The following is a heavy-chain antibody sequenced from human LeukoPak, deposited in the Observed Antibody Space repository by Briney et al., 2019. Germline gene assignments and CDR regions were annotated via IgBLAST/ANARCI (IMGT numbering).Heavy chain of an antibody. D-gene: IGHD6-19*01. CDR1: GFTFSSYW. Sequence: QPGGSLRLSCAASGFTFSSYWMHWVRQAPGKGLVWVSRINSDGSSTSYADSVKGRFNISRDNAKNTLYLQMNSLRAEDTAVYYCARVTSSGFYDAFDIWGQGTMVTVSS. CDR2: INSDGSST. V-gene: IGHV3-74*01. CDR3: ARVTSSGFYDAFDI. J-gene: IGHJ3*02.